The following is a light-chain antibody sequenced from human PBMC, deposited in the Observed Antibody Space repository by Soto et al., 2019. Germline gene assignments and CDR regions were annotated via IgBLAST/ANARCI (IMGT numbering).Light chain of an antibody. Sequence: QSALTQPASVSGSPGQSITISCTGTTSDVGGYDYVSWYQQHPGKAPKLLIYEVKKRPSGVSNRFSGSKSGNTASLTISGLQAEDEADYYCNSYTGSSTLDVIFGGGTKVTV. V-gene: IGLV2-14*01. CDR3: NSYTGSSTLDVI. J-gene: IGLJ2*01. CDR1: TSDVGGYDY. CDR2: EVK.